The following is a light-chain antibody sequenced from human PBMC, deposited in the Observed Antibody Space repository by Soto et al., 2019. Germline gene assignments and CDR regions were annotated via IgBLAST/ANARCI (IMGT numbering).Light chain of an antibody. V-gene: IGKV1-39*01. CDR1: QSISTY. J-gene: IGKJ2*01. Sequence: DIQMAQSPSSMSGSVGDRVILTCRASQSISTYLNWYQVKPGKAPKLLIYAASNLQSGVPSRFSGSGSGTDFTLTIGNLQPEDIAAYFCQQTYSTPHTFGQGTKLEIK. CDR3: QQTYSTPHT. CDR2: AAS.